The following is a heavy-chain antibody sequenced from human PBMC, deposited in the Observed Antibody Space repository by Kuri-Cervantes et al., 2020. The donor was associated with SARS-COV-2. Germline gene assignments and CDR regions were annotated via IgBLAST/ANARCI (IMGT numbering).Heavy chain of an antibody. J-gene: IGHJ4*02. D-gene: IGHD3-22*01. CDR3: AGETYYYDSSGEVKGY. Sequence: GESLKISCAASGFTFSNYAMHWVRQAPGKGLEWVAVISSDGSNKYYADYVKGRFTISRDNSKNTLYLQMDSLRADDTAVYYCAGETYYYDSSGEVKGYWGQGTLVTVSS. CDR1: GFTFSNYA. CDR2: ISSDGSNK. V-gene: IGHV3-30-3*01.